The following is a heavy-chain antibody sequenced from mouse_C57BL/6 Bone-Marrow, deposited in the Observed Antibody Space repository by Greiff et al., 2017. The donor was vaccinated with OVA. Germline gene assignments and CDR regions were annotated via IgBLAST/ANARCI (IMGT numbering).Heavy chain of an antibody. CDR1: GYSFTGYY. D-gene: IGHD1-1*01. J-gene: IGHJ3*01. V-gene: IGHV1-42*01. CDR2: INPSTGGT. CDR3: ARGYYAPFAY. Sequence: EVHLVESGPELVKPGASVKISCKASGYSFTGYYMNWVKQSPEKSLEWIGEINPSTGGTTYNQKFKAKATLTVDKSSSTAYMQLKSLTSEDSAVYYCARGYYAPFAYWGQGTLVTVSA.